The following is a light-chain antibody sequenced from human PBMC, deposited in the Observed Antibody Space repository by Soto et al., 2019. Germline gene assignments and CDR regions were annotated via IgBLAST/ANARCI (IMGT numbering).Light chain of an antibody. CDR1: QSVRSN. CDR2: DAS. CDR3: QQYNNWPPRYT. J-gene: IGKJ2*01. Sequence: EIVMTQTPATLSVSPGERATLSCRASQSVRSNLAWYQQKPGQAPRLLIYDASTRATGIPARFSGSGSGTEFTLTISSLQSEDFAVYYCQQYNNWPPRYTFGQGTKVDIK. V-gene: IGKV3-15*01.